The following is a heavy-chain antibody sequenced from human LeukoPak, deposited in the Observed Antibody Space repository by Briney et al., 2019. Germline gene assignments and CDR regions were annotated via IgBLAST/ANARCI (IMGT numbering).Heavy chain of an antibody. Sequence: APVKVSCKASGYTFTSYGISWVRQAPGQGLGWMGWISIYTGNIKYAERFQGRATMTRDTSTSTAYIEVRSLRSDDTAVYYCARVRGTALTAYPGYFDYWGQGTLVTVSS. J-gene: IGHJ4*02. CDR2: ISIYTGNI. CDR1: GYTFTSYG. CDR3: ARVRGTALTAYPGYFDY. D-gene: IGHD2-21*02. V-gene: IGHV1-18*04.